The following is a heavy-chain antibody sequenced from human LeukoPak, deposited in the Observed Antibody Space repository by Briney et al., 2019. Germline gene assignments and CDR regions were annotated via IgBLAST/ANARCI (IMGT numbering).Heavy chain of an antibody. D-gene: IGHD5-12*01. CDR3: ARGGGYSGYDLDAFDI. Sequence: GASLRLSYAAAGLTFSRDSMNSVRQPPGNWLGLVSSISSSSTYIYYADSVKGRFTISRNNAKNSLHLQMNSLRAEDTAVYYCARGGGYSGYDLDAFDIWGQGTMVTVSS. J-gene: IGHJ3*02. V-gene: IGHV3-21*01. CDR1: GLTFSRDS. CDR2: ISSSSTYI.